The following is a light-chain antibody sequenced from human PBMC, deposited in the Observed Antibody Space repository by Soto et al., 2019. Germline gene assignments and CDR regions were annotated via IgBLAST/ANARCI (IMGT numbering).Light chain of an antibody. CDR2: LAY. Sequence: DIVMTQSPLSLPVTPGESASISCSSSQSLLHSNGYSYLDWYLQKPGQSQQLLISLAYYRASVVPDRFSGSGSGTDFTLKISRVEADDVGLYYCMQALQTPPYTFGQGTKLEI. J-gene: IGKJ2*01. V-gene: IGKV2-28*01. CDR3: MQALQTPPYT. CDR1: QSLLHSNGYSY.